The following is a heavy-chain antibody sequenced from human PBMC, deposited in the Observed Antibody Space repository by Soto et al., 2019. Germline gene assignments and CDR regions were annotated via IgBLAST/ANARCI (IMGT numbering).Heavy chain of an antibody. CDR3: ARAVTFGGVIVTTFDY. CDR1: GFTFSSYA. CDR2: ITSKGDST. Sequence: EVQLVESGGGLVQPGGSLRLSCAASGFTFSSYAMHWVRQAPGKGLEYVSAITSKGDSTYYANSVKGRFTISRDNXKXXLYLQMGSLRAEDMAVYYCARAVTFGGVIVTTFDYWGQGTLVTVSS. J-gene: IGHJ4*02. V-gene: IGHV3-64*01. D-gene: IGHD3-16*02.